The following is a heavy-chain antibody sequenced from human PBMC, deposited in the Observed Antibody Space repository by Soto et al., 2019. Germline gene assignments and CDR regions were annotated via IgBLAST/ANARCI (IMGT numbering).Heavy chain of an antibody. CDR2: ISSSSSTI. Sequence: GGSLRLSCAASGFTFSSYSMNWVRQAPGKGLEWVSYISSSSSTIYYADSVKGRFTISRDNAKNSLYLQMNSLRDEDTAVYYCARDPVAGNDYYYYGMDVWGQGTTVTVSS. V-gene: IGHV3-48*02. CDR1: GFTFSSYS. J-gene: IGHJ6*02. D-gene: IGHD6-19*01. CDR3: ARDPVAGNDYYYYGMDV.